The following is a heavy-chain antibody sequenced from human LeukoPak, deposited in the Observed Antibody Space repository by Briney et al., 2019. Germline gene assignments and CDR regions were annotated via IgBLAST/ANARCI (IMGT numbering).Heavy chain of an antibody. CDR1: GGSISSGDYY. V-gene: IGHV4-30-4*08. Sequence: SETLSLTCTVSGGSISSGDYYWSWIRQPPGKGLEGIGYIYYSGSTYYNPSLKSRVTISADASKSQFSLKLSSVTAADTAVYYCARGSTANFDYWGQGTLVTVSS. CDR2: IYYSGST. CDR3: ARGSTANFDY. J-gene: IGHJ4*02. D-gene: IGHD5-18*01.